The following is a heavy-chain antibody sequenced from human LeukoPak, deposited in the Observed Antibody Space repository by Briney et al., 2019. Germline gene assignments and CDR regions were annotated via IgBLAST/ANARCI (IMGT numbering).Heavy chain of an antibody. Sequence: ASVKVSCKASGYTFTSYGINWVRQATGQGLEWMGWMNPNSGNTGYAQKFQGRVTITRNTSISTAYMELSSLRSEDTAVYYCARDKSDSSSWHRYWGQGTLVTVSS. CDR3: ARDKSDSSSWHRY. D-gene: IGHD6-13*01. CDR2: MNPNSGNT. J-gene: IGHJ4*02. V-gene: IGHV1-8*03. CDR1: GYTFTSYG.